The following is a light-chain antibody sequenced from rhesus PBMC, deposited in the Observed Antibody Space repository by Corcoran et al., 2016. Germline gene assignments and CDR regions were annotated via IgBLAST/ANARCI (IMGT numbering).Light chain of an antibody. CDR2: YGS. V-gene: IGKV2-60*01. Sequence: DIVMTQTPLSLPVTLGEPASISCRSSQSLLSSNGYNYLIWYLQKPGHSPQLLIYYGSNRGSGVPDRFSGSGSGTDFTLKISRVEAEDVGVYYCMQALQTPRTFGQGTKVEIK. CDR3: MQALQTPRT. J-gene: IGKJ1*01. CDR1: QSLLSSNGYNY.